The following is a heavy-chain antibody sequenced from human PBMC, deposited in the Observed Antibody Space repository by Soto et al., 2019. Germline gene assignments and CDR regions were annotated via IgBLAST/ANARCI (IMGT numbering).Heavy chain of an antibody. CDR1: GFTFSSYA. CDR3: AKDAETRYSYFDY. Sequence: GESLKISCAASGFTFSSYAMSWVRQAPGKGLEWVSAISGSGGSTYYADSVKGRFTISRDNSKNTLYLQMNSLRAEDTTVYYCAKDAETRYSYFDYWGQGTLVTVSS. J-gene: IGHJ4*02. CDR2: ISGSGGST. D-gene: IGHD2-15*01. V-gene: IGHV3-23*01.